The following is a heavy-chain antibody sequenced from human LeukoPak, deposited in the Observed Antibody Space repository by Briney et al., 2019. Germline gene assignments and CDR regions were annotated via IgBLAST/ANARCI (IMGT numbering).Heavy chain of an antibody. CDR3: AKDTVKVTTIRRVPHYMDV. V-gene: IGHV3-30*02. CDR1: GFTFNTYG. J-gene: IGHJ6*03. CDR2: IRYDGSIK. Sequence: GGSLRLSCAASGFTFNTYGIHWVRQAPGKGLEWVAFIRYDGSIKYYADSVKGRFTISRDNSKNTLYLQMNSLRAEDTALYYCAKDTVKVTTIRRVPHYMDVWGKGTTVTISS. D-gene: IGHD5-12*01.